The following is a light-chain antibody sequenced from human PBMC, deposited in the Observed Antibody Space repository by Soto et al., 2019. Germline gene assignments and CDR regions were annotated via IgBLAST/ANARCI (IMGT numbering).Light chain of an antibody. CDR2: GAS. V-gene: IGKV3D-15*01. Sequence: IVMTQSPATLSVSPGERATLSCRASQSVSSNLAWYQQKPGQAPRLLIYGASTRATGIPDRFSGRGSGTDFTLTISRLEPEDFAVYYCQQYDSSSATFGRGTRLEIK. CDR1: QSVSSN. J-gene: IGKJ5*01. CDR3: QQYDSSSAT.